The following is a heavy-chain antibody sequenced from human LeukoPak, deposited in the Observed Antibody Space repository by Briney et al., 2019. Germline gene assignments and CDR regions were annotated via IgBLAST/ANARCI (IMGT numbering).Heavy chain of an antibody. CDR2: ISYDGSNK. CDR1: RFTFRSYG. CDR3: AKGPRGDYDILTGYSFDY. D-gene: IGHD3-9*01. V-gene: IGHV3-30*18. J-gene: IGHJ4*02. Sequence: PGMSLRLSCAASRFTFRSYGMHWVRQAPGKGLEWVEVISYDGSNKYYADSVKGRFTISRDNSKNTLYLQMNSLRAEDTAVYYCAKGPRGDYDILTGYSFDYWGQGTLVTVSS.